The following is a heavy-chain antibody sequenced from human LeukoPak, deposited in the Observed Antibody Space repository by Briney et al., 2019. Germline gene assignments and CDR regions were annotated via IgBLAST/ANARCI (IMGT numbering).Heavy chain of an antibody. J-gene: IGHJ5*02. CDR2: MSGSGGST. CDR1: GFTFSSYA. V-gene: IGHV3-23*01. CDR3: AKASFMITFGGVIDH. Sequence: GGSLRLSCAASGFTFSSYAMSWVRQAPGKGLEWVSGMSGSGGSTYYADSVKGRFTISRDNSKNTLYLQMNSLRAEDTAVYYCAKASFMITFGGVIDHWGQGTLVTVSS. D-gene: IGHD3-16*01.